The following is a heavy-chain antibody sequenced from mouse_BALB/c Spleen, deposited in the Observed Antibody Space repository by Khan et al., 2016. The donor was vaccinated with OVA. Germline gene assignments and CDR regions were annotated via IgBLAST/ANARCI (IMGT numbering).Heavy chain of an antibody. J-gene: IGHJ2*01. D-gene: IGHD1-1*01. Sequence: EVQLQESGPGLVKPSQSLSLTCTVTGYSITSGYAWNWIRQFPGNKLEWMGYISYSGVTSYTPSLKSRISITRDTSKNQFFLQLNSVTTEDTATYYCARGKCYGYYFDYWGQGTTLTVSS. V-gene: IGHV3-2*02. CDR1: GYSITSGYA. CDR2: ISYSGVT. CDR3: ARGKCYGYYFDY.